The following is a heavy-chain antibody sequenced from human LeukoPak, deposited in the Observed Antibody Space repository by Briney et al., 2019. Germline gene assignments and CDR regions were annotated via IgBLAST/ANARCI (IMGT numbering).Heavy chain of an antibody. V-gene: IGHV3-7*03. D-gene: IGHD5-24*01. CDR1: GFTFSSYW. CDR3: ARGEQEMATMSIDY. Sequence: PGGSLRLSCAASGFTFSSYWMSWVRQAPGKGLEWVANIKQDGSEKYYVDSVKGRFTISRDNAKKSLYLQMNSLRPEDTAVYYCARGEQEMATMSIDYWGQGTLVTLSS. J-gene: IGHJ4*02. CDR2: IKQDGSEK.